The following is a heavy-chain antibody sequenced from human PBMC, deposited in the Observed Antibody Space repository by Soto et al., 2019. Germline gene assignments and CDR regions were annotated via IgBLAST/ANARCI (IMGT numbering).Heavy chain of an antibody. Sequence: QVQLVQSGAEVKKPGSSVKVSCKASGGTFSSYTISWVRQAPGQGLESMGRIIPILGIANYAQKFQGRVTITEEHSTSTAHLELSSLRSEDAAVYYCARSGSDAKGGLGYWCQGTLVTVSS. CDR3: ARSGSDAKGGLGY. CDR2: IIPILGIA. CDR1: GGTFSSYT. J-gene: IGHJ4*02. D-gene: IGHD1-26*01. V-gene: IGHV1-69*02.